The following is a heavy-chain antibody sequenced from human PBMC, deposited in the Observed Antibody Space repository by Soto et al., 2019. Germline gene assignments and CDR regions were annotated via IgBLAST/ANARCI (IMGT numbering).Heavy chain of an antibody. CDR2: ISGSGSST. D-gene: IGHD3-16*01. J-gene: IGHJ4*02. V-gene: IGHV3-23*01. CDR1: GFSFSSYA. CDR3: AKESSGGGLDY. Sequence: GGSLRLSCAASGFSFSSYAMSWVRQAPGKGLEWVSVISGSGSSTYNADSVKGRFTISRDNSKNTLYMQMNTLRAEDTAVYYCAKESSGGGLDYWGQGTLVTVSS.